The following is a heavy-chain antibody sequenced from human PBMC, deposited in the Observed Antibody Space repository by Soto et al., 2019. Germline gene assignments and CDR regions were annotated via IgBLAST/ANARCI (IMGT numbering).Heavy chain of an antibody. V-gene: IGHV3-15*01. J-gene: IGHJ4*02. CDR3: TASGYSYGSYFDY. CDR1: GFTFSNAW. CDR2: IKSETDGGTT. D-gene: IGHD5-18*01. Sequence: GGSLRLSCAASGFTFSNAWMSWVRQAPGKGLEWVGRIKSETDGGTTDYAAPVKGRFTISRDDSKNTLYLQMNSLKTEDTAVYYCTASGYSYGSYFDYWGQGTLVTVSS.